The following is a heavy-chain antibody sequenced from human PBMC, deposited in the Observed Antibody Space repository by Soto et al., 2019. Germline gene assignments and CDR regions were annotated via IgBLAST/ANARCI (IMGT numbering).Heavy chain of an antibody. CDR2: IYYSGST. CDR1: GGSISSGDHY. CDR3: ARDTGDYYDSSGSLHY. J-gene: IGHJ4*02. Sequence: PSETLSLTCTVSGGSISSGDHYWNWIRQPPGKGLEWIGYIYYSGSTYYNPSLKSRVTMSVDTTENQFSLKLSSVTAADTAAYYCARDTGDYYDSSGSLHYWGQGILVTVSS. D-gene: IGHD3-22*01. V-gene: IGHV4-30-4*01.